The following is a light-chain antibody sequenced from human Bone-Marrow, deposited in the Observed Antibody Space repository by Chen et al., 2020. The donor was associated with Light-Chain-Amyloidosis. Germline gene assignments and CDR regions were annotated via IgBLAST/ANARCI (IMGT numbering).Light chain of an antibody. CDR1: QAISSY. V-gene: IGKV1-9*01. J-gene: IGKJ4*01. Sequence: DIQLTQSPSFLSVSVGDRVTITCRATQAISSYLAWYQQKPGKAPELLIYAAPTLQSDVPSRFSGSGSGPEFTLTISSLQPEDFATYYCQQLASYPLTFGGGTKVEI. CDR2: AAP. CDR3: QQLASYPLT.